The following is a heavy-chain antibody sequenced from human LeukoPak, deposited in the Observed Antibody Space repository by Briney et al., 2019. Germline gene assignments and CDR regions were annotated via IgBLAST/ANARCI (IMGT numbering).Heavy chain of an antibody. V-gene: IGHV4-61*01. CDR1: GGSVSSGSYY. J-gene: IGHJ2*01. D-gene: IGHD2/OR15-2a*01. Sequence: SEALSLTCTVSGGSVSSGSYYWSWIRQPPGKGLEWIGYIYYSGSTNYNHSLKSRVTISVDTSKNQFSLKLSSVTAADTAVYYCARDNSTVNFYWYFDLWGRGTLVTVSS. CDR2: IYYSGST. CDR3: ARDNSTVNFYWYFDL.